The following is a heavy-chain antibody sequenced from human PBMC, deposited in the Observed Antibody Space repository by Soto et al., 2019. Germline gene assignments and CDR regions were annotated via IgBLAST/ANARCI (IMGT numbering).Heavy chain of an antibody. CDR1: GFTFSSYA. CDR2: ISGSGGST. V-gene: IGHV3-23*01. CDR3: VKDLARYCISTSCSSFDY. Sequence: PGGSLRLSCAASGFTFSSYAMSWVRQAPGKGLEWVSAISGSGGSTYYADSVKGRFTTSRDNSKNTLYLQMNSLRAEDTAVYYYVKDLARYCISTSCSSFDYWGQGTLVTVS. J-gene: IGHJ4*02. D-gene: IGHD2-2*01.